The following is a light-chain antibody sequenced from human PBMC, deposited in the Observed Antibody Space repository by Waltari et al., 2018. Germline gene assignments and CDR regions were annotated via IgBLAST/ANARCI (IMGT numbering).Light chain of an antibody. CDR1: QSLLYSDGKTS. J-gene: IGKJ4*01. CDR3: MQGLLPPLT. V-gene: IGKV2-29*02. CDR2: DVS. Sequence: IVMTQTPPSLSVTPGQSASISCKSNQSLLYSDGKTSLHWYLQRPGQSPQLLIYDVSGRFAGVPDRINGRGSGTDFTLEISRVEAEDVGVYYCMQGLLPPLTFGGGTKVEIK.